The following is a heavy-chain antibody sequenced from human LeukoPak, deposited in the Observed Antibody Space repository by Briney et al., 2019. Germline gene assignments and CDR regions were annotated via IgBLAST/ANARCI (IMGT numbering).Heavy chain of an antibody. CDR3: GIDQYDGVRGVILFDS. CDR1: FSANTRY. D-gene: IGHD3-10*01. J-gene: IGHJ4*02. CDR2: IYSGGRT. V-gene: IGHV3-66*01. Sequence: HPGGSLRLSCAGFSANTRYVSWVRQAPGKGLEWVSVIYSGGRTHYADSAKGRFTISGDFAKNTASLQMNSLRVEDTALYYCGIDQYDGVRGVILFDSWGQGTVVTVSS.